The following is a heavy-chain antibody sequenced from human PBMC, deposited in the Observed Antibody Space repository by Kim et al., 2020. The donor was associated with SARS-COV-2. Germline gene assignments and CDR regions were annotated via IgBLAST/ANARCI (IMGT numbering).Heavy chain of an antibody. CDR2: ISGSGGST. Sequence: GGSLRLSCAASGFTFSSYAMSWVRQAPGKGLEWVSAISGSGGSTYYADSVKGRFTISRDNSKNTLYLQMNSLRAEDTAVYYCAKVQRTYSYSSSSPWCWGQGTLVTVSS. V-gene: IGHV3-23*01. D-gene: IGHD6-6*01. J-gene: IGHJ4*02. CDR1: GFTFSSYA. CDR3: AKVQRTYSYSSSSPWC.